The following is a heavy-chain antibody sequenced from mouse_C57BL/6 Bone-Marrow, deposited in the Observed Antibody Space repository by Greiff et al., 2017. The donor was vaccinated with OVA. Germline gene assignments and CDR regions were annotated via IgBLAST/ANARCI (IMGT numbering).Heavy chain of an antibody. CDR1: GFTFSSYG. V-gene: IGHV5-6*01. Sequence: EVKLMESGGDLVKPGGSLKLSCAASGFTFSSYGMSWVRQTPDKRLEWVATISSGGSYTYYPDSVKGRFTISRDNAKNTLYLQMSSLKSEDTAMYYCARHDCDWYFDVWGTGTTVTVSS. CDR2: ISSGGSYT. CDR3: ARHDCDWYFDV. D-gene: IGHD2-13*01. J-gene: IGHJ1*03.